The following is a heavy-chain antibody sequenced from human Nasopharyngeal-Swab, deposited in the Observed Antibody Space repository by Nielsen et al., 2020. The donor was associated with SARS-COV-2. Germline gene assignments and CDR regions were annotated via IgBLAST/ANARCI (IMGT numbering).Heavy chain of an antibody. J-gene: IGHJ6*03. D-gene: IGHD6-6*01. Sequence: SVKVSCKASGYTFTSYGISWVRQAPGQGLEWMGGIIPIFGTANYAQKFQGRVTITADESTSTAYMELSSLRSEDTAVYYCASRGGYSSSSKEDYYYYYMDVWGKGTTVTVSS. V-gene: IGHV1-69*13. CDR1: GYTFTSYG. CDR3: ASRGGYSSSSKEDYYYYYMDV. CDR2: IIPIFGTA.